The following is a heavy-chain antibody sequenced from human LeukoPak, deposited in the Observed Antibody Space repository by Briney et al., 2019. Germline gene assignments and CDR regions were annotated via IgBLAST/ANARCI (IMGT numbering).Heavy chain of an antibody. CDR1: GFTFSSYW. Sequence: GALRLSCEASGFTFSSYWMSWVRQAPEKGLEWVANIKPDESEKYYVDSVKGRFTISRDNAKNSLYLQMNSLRAEDTALYYCARDITAFDSWGQGTLVTVSS. J-gene: IGHJ4*02. V-gene: IGHV3-7*05. CDR2: IKPDESEK. CDR3: ARDITAFDS. D-gene: IGHD1-14*01.